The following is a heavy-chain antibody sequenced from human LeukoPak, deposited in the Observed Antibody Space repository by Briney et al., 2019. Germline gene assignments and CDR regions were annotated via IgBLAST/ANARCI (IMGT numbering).Heavy chain of an antibody. V-gene: IGHV3-33*01. J-gene: IGHJ4*02. Sequence: GGSLRLSCAASGFTFSSYGMHWVRQAPGKGLEWVAVIWYDGSNKYYADSVKGRFTISRDNSKNTLYLQMNSLRAEDTAVYYCARDHERVVINYFDYWGQGTLDTVPS. D-gene: IGHD3-3*01. CDR2: IWYDGSNK. CDR3: ARDHERVVINYFDY. CDR1: GFTFSSYG.